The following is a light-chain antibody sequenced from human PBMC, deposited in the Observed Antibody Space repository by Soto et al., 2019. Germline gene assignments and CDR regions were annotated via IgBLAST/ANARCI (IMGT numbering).Light chain of an antibody. J-gene: IGKJ4*01. Sequence: DIQMTQAPSSLSSSVGDRVTITCRARQDISTYLAWYQQKPGKVPKLLISAAYTMQSGVPRLFSGSGSATDFTLTISSLQPEHVATYYCQKYDNAPLTFGGGTKVEIK. CDR2: AAY. V-gene: IGKV1-27*01. CDR1: QDISTY. CDR3: QKYDNAPLT.